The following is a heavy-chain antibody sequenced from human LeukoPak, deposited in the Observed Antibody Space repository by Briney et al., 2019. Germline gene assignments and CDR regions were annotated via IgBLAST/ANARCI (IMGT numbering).Heavy chain of an antibody. V-gene: IGHV1-2*06. CDR3: ARAVNYDFWSGSGNWFDP. J-gene: IGHJ5*02. CDR1: GYTFTGYY. D-gene: IGHD3-3*01. CDR2: INPNSGGT. Sequence: ASVKVSCKASGYTFTGYYMHWVRQAPGQGLEWMRRINPNSGGTNYAQKFQGRVTMTRDTSISTAYMELSRLRSDDTAVYYCARAVNYDFWSGSGNWFDPWGQGTLVTVSS.